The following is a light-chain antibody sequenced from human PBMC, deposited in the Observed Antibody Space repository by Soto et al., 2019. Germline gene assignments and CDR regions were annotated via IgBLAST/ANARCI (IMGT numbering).Light chain of an antibody. CDR1: SSNIGTNT. Sequence: QSVLTQPPSASGTPGQRVTISCSGSSSNIGTNTVIWYQQLPGAAPKLLIYSDNQRPSGVPDRFSGSKSGTSASLAISGLQSEDEAAYYCAAWDVSLVVFGGGTKLTVL. V-gene: IGLV1-44*01. J-gene: IGLJ2*01. CDR3: AAWDVSLVV. CDR2: SDN.